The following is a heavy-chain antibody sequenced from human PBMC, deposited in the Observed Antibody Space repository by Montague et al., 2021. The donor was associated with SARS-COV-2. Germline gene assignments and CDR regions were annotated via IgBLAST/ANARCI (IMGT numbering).Heavy chain of an antibody. D-gene: IGHD3-22*01. J-gene: IGHJ2*01. V-gene: IGHV4-59*08. CDR1: GVSINNYY. Sequence: SETLSLTCTVSGVSINNYYWSWIRQPPGRGLEWIGYIYYSGSTEYSPSLKSRVTMSIDTSKDQFSLRLNSVTAADTAVYYCARIVVVTYSHFDPWGRGTLATVSS. CDR2: IYYSGST. CDR3: ARIVVVTYSHFDP.